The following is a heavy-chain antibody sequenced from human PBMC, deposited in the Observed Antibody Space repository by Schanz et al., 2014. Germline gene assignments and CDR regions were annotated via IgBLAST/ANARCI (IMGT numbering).Heavy chain of an antibody. J-gene: IGHJ4*02. D-gene: IGHD2-15*01. V-gene: IGHV3-53*01. CDR1: GFTVSSNY. CDR2: IYSGGST. Sequence: EVQLVESGGGLIQPGGSLRLSCAASGFTVSSNYMSWVRQAPGKGLEWVAVIYSGGSTFYTDSVKGRFTISRDNSKNTLYLQMNSLRAEDTAVNYCAKGYCSGGSCYSGSLNFDYWGQGTLVTVSS. CDR3: AKGYCSGGSCYSGSLNFDY.